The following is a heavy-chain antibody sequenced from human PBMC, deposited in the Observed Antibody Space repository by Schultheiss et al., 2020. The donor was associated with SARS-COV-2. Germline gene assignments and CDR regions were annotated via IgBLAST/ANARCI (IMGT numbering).Heavy chain of an antibody. CDR2: ISWDGGST. J-gene: IGHJ6*02. CDR3: AKGVVPAAPPYYYYYGMDV. CDR1: GFTVSSNY. V-gene: IGHV3-43D*04. Sequence: GGSLRLSCAASGFTVSSNYMSWVRQAPGKGLEWVSIISWDGGSTYYADSVKGRFTISRDNSKNSLYLQMNSLRAEDTALYYCAKGVVPAAPPYYYYYGMDVWGQGTTVTVSS. D-gene: IGHD2-2*01.